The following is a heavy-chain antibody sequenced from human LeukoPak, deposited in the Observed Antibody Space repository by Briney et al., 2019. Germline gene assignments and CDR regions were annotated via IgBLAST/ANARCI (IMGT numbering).Heavy chain of an antibody. CDR2: INPNSGGT. V-gene: IGHV1-2*02. CDR3: ARLQNGENAFDY. Sequence: ASVKVSCKASGYTFTGYYMHWVRQAPGQGLEWMGWINPNSGGTNYAQKFQGRVTMTRDTSISTAYMELSRLRSDDTAVYYCARLQNGENAFDYWGQGTLVTVSS. CDR1: GYTFTGYY. J-gene: IGHJ4*02. D-gene: IGHD4-11*01.